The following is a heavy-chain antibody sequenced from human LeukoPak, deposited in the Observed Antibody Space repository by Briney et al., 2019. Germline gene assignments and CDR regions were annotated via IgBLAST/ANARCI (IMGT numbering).Heavy chain of an antibody. D-gene: IGHD6-13*01. CDR2: IYYSGST. CDR3: AKSVQSYSSSWLTLDY. J-gene: IGHJ4*02. V-gene: IGHV4-39*07. CDR1: GGSISSSSYY. Sequence: SETLSLTCTVSGGSISSSSYYWGWIRQPPGKGLEWIGSIYYSGSTYYNPSLKSQVTISVDTSKNQFSLKLSSVTAADTAVYYCAKSVQSYSSSWLTLDYWGQGTLVTVSS.